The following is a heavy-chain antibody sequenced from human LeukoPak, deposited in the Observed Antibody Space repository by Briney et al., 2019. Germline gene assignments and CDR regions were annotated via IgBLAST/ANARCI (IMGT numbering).Heavy chain of an antibody. Sequence: GGSLRLSCAASGFTFSSYDMNWVRQAPGKGLEWVSSISRRSTSIYYADSVKGRFTISRDNAKNSLYLQMNSLRAEDTAVYWCARDYIAYDPLDYWGQGTLVTVSS. D-gene: IGHD3-3*01. CDR1: GFTFSSYD. CDR3: ARDYIAYDPLDY. CDR2: ISRRSTSI. J-gene: IGHJ4*02. V-gene: IGHV3-21*01.